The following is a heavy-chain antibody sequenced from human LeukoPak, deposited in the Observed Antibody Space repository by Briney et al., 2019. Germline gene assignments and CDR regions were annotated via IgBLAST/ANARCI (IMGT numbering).Heavy chain of an antibody. V-gene: IGHV1-18*01. D-gene: IGHD1-26*01. CDR2: ISAYNSNT. Sequence: GASVKVSCRASGYTFTSYSINWVRQAPGQGLEWMGWISAYNSNTHYAQKLQGRVTMTTDTSTSTAYMEVRSLRSDDTAVYYCAREVGRGFDYWGQGTLVTVSS. CDR1: GYTFTSYS. J-gene: IGHJ4*02. CDR3: AREVGRGFDY.